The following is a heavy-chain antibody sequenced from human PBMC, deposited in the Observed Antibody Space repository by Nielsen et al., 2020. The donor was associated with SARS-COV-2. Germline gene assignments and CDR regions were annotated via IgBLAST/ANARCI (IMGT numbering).Heavy chain of an antibody. V-gene: IGHV4-59*01. CDR3: ATHGSGYGGASIFDS. J-gene: IGHJ4*02. CDR2: IYYSGAT. CDR1: GGSISRYY. D-gene: IGHD4-23*01. Sequence: SETLSLTCTVSGGSISRYYWSWIRQPPGKGLEWIAYIYYSGATNYNPSLKSRVTISADTSKNQFSLKLRSVTAADTAVYYCATHGSGYGGASIFDSWGQGTLVTVSS.